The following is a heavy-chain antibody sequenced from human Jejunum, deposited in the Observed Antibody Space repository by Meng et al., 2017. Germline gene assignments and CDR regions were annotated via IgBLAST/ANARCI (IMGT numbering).Heavy chain of an antibody. V-gene: IGHV4-59*11. CDR3: ARDLRDDYGSGTYYDY. D-gene: IGHD3-10*01. Sequence: GSLRLSCTVSGASLNEHFWSWIRLAPGKGLEWIGHTFRSGTTNSNPSLKSRVTMSLDMSKNQFSLKLSSMTAADTAVYYCARDLRDDYGSGTYYDYWGQGTLVTVSS. CDR1: GASLNEHF. CDR2: TFRSGTT. J-gene: IGHJ4*02.